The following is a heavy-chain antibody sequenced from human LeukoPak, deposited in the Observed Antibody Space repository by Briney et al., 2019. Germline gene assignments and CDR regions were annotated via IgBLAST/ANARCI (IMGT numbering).Heavy chain of an antibody. D-gene: IGHD3-9*01. J-gene: IGHJ6*02. CDR3: ARDHAIYDILTGYYKEDYYYYGMDV. V-gene: IGHV3-21*01. CDR2: ISSSSSYI. CDR1: GFTFSSYS. Sequence: GGSLRLSCAASGFTFSSYSMNWVRQAPGKGLEWVSSISSSSSYIYYADSVKGLFTISRDNAKNSLYLQMNSLRAEDTAVSYCARDHAIYDILTGYYKEDYYYYGMDVWGQGTTVAVSS.